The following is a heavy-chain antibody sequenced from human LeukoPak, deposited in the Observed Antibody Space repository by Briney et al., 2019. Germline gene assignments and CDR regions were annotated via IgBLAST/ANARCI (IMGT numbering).Heavy chain of an antibody. J-gene: IGHJ4*02. CDR3: ARDIDGSGSHYFDY. D-gene: IGHD3-10*01. Sequence: GGSLRLSCAASGFTFSSYWMSWVRQAPGKGLEWVANIKQDGSEKYYVDSVKGRFTISRDNAKNSLYLQMNSLRAEDTAVYYCARDIDGSGSHYFDYWGQGTLVTVSS. CDR2: IKQDGSEK. CDR1: GFTFSSYW. V-gene: IGHV3-7*01.